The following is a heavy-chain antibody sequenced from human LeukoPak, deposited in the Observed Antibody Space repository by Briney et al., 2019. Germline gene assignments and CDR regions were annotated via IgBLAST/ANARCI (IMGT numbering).Heavy chain of an antibody. D-gene: IGHD3-3*01. CDR2: SDFSGST. CDR3: ARDDFWSGYYSPYYYYMDV. V-gene: IGHV4-39*07. CDR1: GGSISSSSYY. Sequence: SETLSLTCTVSGGSISSSSYYWGWIRQPPGKGLEWIGNSDFSGSTYYNPSLKSRVTISVDTSKNQFSLKLSSVTAADTAVYYCARDDFWSGYYSPYYYYMDVWGKGTTVTVSS. J-gene: IGHJ6*03.